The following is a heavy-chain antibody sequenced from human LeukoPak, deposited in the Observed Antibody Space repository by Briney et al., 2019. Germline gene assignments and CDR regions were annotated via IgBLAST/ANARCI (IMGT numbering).Heavy chain of an antibody. V-gene: IGHV1-8*02. D-gene: IGHD6-19*01. J-gene: IGHJ4*02. CDR2: INPNSGNT. CDR3: ARVRYQMYSGGYYFNY. CDR1: GYTFTGYY. Sequence: ASVKVSCKASGYTFTGYYMHWVRQAPGQGLEWMGWINPNSGNTGYAQKFQGRVTMTRNTSINTAYMELSSLISEDTAVYYCARVRYQMYSGGYYFNYWGQGTLVTVSS.